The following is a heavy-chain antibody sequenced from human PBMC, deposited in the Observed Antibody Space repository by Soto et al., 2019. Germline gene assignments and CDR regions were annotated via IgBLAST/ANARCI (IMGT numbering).Heavy chain of an antibody. V-gene: IGHV4-39*01. CDR1: NDSISSRSSY. D-gene: IGHD4-17*01. Sequence: HRQLQESGSGLVKPSETLSLTCIVSNDSISSRSSYWGWIRQTPGKGLAWIGRIYYIGNTYYNPSLKSRVTISIDTSKTQSSLKMNPVTAADSAVYFCGGQDYGAKGYYFENCG. CDR2: IYYIGNT. J-gene: IGHJ4*01. CDR3: GGQDYGAKGYYFEN.